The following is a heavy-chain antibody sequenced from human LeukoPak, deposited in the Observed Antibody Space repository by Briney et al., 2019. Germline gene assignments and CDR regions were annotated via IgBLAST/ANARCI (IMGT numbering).Heavy chain of an antibody. CDR3: ASLYGDYGDY. CDR2: ISYDASYK. J-gene: IGHJ4*02. V-gene: IGHV3-30*03. CDR1: GFTFSSYG. D-gene: IGHD4-17*01. Sequence: PGRSLRLSCAASGFTFSSYGMHWVRQAPGKGLEWLAVISYDASYKNYADSVKGRFTISRDNSKNTLYLQTNSLRAEDTAVHYCASLYGDYGDYWGQGTLVTVSS.